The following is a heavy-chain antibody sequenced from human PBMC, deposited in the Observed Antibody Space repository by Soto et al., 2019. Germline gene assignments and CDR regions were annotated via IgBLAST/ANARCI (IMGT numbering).Heavy chain of an antibody. CDR2: MNSDGSST. CDR1: GFTFGNSW. CDR3: ATAEVDY. J-gene: IGHJ4*02. Sequence: PGGSLRLSCAGSGFTFGNSWMHWVRQAPGEGLEWVSRMNSDGSSTNYADSVKGRFTVSRDNAKNTLYLQMNSLRAEDTAVYYCATAEVDYWGPGTLVTVSS. V-gene: IGHV3-74*01.